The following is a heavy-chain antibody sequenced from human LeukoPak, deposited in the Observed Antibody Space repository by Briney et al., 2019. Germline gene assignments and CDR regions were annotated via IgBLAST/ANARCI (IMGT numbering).Heavy chain of an antibody. D-gene: IGHD6-19*01. CDR2: IYSGGST. Sequence: GGSLRLSCAASGFTVSSNYMSWVRQAPGKGLEWVSVIYSGGSTYYADSVKARFTISRENSKNTLYLQMNSLRAEDTAVYYWARTYAGYSSGWYEDYWGQGTLVTVSS. V-gene: IGHV3-53*01. CDR1: GFTVSSNY. CDR3: ARTYAGYSSGWYEDY. J-gene: IGHJ4*02.